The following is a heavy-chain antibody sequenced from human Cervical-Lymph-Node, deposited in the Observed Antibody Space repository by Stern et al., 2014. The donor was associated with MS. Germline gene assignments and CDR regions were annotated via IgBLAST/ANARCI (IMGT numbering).Heavy chain of an antibody. J-gene: IGHJ4*02. Sequence: KLVESGGGLVRPGGSLRLSCVASGLTFSNYNMNWVRQAPGKGLEWVSYISSSSSTIYYANSVKGRFAISRDNAKNSLFLQMNSLRAEDTAVYYCARDYYNSGSYSFDYWGQGTLVTVSS. CDR2: ISSSSSTI. CDR3: ARDYYNSGSYSFDY. D-gene: IGHD3-10*01. V-gene: IGHV3-48*01. CDR1: GLTFSNYN.